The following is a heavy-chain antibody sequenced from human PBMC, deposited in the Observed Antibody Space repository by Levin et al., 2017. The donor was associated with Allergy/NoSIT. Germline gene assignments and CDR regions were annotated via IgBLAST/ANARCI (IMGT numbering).Heavy chain of an antibody. J-gene: IGHJ4*02. CDR1: GFTFTNAY. CDR3: TTGSDAYNWYFDY. V-gene: IGHV3-15*01. D-gene: IGHD5-24*01. CDR2: IKSRTDAGTT. Sequence: LSLTCAASGFTFTNAYMSWVRQAPGKGLEWVGRIKSRTDAGTTDYAAPVKGRFTISRDDSRNTLYLQMNSLKTEDTAVYYCTTGSDAYNWYFDYWGQGTLVTVSS.